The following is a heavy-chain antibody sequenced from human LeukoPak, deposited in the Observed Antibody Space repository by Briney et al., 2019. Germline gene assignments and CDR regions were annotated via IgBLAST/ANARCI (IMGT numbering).Heavy chain of an antibody. CDR1: GFTFSNYN. D-gene: IGHD5-24*01. CDR2: ITSSSSSYI. Sequence: PGGSLRLSCAASGFTFSNYNMNWVRQAPGKGLEWVSSITSSSSSYIYYADSVKGRFTISRDNAKNSLYLQMNSLRAEDTAVYYCARDLGSRDGYNERCLYYWGQGTLVTVSS. J-gene: IGHJ4*02. CDR3: ARDLGSRDGYNERCLYY. V-gene: IGHV3-21*01.